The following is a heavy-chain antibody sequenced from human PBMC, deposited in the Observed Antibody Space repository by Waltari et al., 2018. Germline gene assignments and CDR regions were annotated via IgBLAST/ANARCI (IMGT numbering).Heavy chain of an antibody. Sequence: QVQLQESGPGLVKPSETLSLTCTVSGGSISSYYWSWIRQPAGKGLEWIGRIYTSGSTNYNPSLKSRVTMSVDTSKNQFSLKRSFVTAADTAVYYCARVGVPFQTTVYSSSWIFDNLPHSGMDVWGQGTTVTVSS. CDR3: ARVGVPFQTTVYSSSWIFDNLPHSGMDV. CDR1: GGSISSYY. V-gene: IGHV4-4*07. J-gene: IGHJ6*02. CDR2: IYTSGST. D-gene: IGHD6-13*01.